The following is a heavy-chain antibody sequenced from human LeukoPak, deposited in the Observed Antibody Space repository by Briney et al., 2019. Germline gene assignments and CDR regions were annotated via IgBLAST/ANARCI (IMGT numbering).Heavy chain of an antibody. CDR1: GGSISSYY. CDR3: ARDLTARNWFDP. CDR2: IFYGGTT. Sequence: SETLSLTCTVSGGSISSYYWSWIRQPPGKGLEWIGYIFYGGTTSYNPSLKSRVTLSVDTSKNQFSLRLNSVTAADTAVYYCARDLTARNWFDPWGQGTLVTVSS. V-gene: IGHV4-59*01. J-gene: IGHJ5*02.